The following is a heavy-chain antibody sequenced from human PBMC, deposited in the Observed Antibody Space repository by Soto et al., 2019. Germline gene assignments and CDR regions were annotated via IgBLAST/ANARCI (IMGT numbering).Heavy chain of an antibody. J-gene: IGHJ4*02. CDR1: GYTFSGFY. Sequence: GASVKVSCKASGYTFSGFYMHGVRQAPGQGLEWMGWINPNSGGTKSAEKFQGRVTMTRDTSISTAYMELSRLTSDDTAVYYCASAAVTGTAGLDFWGQGTQVTVSS. CDR3: ASAAVTGTAGLDF. D-gene: IGHD6-19*01. CDR2: INPNSGGT. V-gene: IGHV1-2*02.